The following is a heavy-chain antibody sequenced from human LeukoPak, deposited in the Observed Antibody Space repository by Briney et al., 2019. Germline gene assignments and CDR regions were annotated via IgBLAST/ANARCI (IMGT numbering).Heavy chain of an antibody. Sequence: GGSLRLSCAASGFTFSDYYMDWVRQAPRKGLEWVGRSRNKADRYTTEYAASVKGRFTISRDESKNSLYLQMDSLKAEDTALYYCVRDFTSTAASSDYWGQGTLVTVSS. CDR1: GFTFSDYY. J-gene: IGHJ4*02. V-gene: IGHV3-72*01. CDR2: SRNKADRYTT. D-gene: IGHD2-2*01. CDR3: VRDFTSTAASSDY.